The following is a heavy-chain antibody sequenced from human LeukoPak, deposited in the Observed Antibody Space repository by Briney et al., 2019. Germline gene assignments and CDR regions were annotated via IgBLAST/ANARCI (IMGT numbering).Heavy chain of an antibody. CDR2: IWKDGSDS. J-gene: IGHJ4*02. D-gene: IGHD4-23*01. CDR3: ANWNCGNSPGYLQH. Sequence: GGSLRLSCVASGLSFSRYGMHWVRQAPGKGLEWVAFIWKDGSDSYYADSVKGRLIISRDNSKNTLYLQMNSLRAEDTAVYYCANWNCGNSPGYLQHWGQGTLVTVSS. CDR1: GLSFSRYG. V-gene: IGHV3-30*02.